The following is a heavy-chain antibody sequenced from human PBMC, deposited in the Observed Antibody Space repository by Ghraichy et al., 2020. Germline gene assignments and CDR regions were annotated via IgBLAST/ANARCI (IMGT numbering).Heavy chain of an antibody. Sequence: GGSLRLSSAASGFTFSNYWMHWVRQVPGKGLVWVARTNEYGTFVNYADSVKGRFTISRDNAKDTLYLQMNGLTAEDAAVYYCANDLSGRYDFWGPGTLVTVSS. D-gene: IGHD1-26*01. CDR2: TNEYGTFV. J-gene: IGHJ4*02. CDR3: ANDLSGRYDF. CDR1: GFTFSNYW. V-gene: IGHV3-74*01.